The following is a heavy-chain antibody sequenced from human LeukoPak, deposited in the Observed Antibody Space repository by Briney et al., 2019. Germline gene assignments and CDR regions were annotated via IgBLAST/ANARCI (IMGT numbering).Heavy chain of an antibody. V-gene: IGHV3-73*01. CDR2: IRIKANNYAT. D-gene: IGHD6-6*01. CDR1: GFTFSGSA. CDR3: TGQEYSSSPGDY. Sequence: GGSLRLSCAASGFTFSGSAMHWVRQAPGKGLEWVGRIRIKANNYATAYAASVKGRFTISRDNSRNTAYLQMNSLKTEDTAVYYCTGQEYSSSPGDYWGQGTLVTVSS. J-gene: IGHJ4*02.